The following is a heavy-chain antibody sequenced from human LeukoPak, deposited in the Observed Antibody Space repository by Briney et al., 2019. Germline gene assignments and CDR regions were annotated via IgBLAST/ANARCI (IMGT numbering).Heavy chain of an antibody. CDR2: ISASGP. D-gene: IGHD2-21*02. V-gene: IGHV3-23*01. J-gene: IGHJ2*01. Sequence: GGSLRLSCAASGFTFSRLAMTWVRQAPGKGLEWVSTISASGPYYADAVRGRFTISRDNSRNTLSLQMDSLRAEDTAVYYCARDLPLHIVVVTAIPGYFDLWGRGTLVTVSS. CDR3: ARDLPLHIVVVTAIPGYFDL. CDR1: GFTFSRLA.